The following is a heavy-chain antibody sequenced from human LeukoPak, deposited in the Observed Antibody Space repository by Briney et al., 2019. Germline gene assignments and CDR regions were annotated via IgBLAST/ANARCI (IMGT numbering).Heavy chain of an antibody. CDR2: IIPIFGTA. J-gene: IGHJ4*02. Sequence: GASVTVSCKASGGTFSSYAISWVRQAPGQGLEWMGRIIPIFGTANYAQKFQGRVTITTDEYTTTAYMELSSLRSEDTAVYYCARGGYSSGWYYFDYWGQGTLVTVSS. D-gene: IGHD6-19*01. CDR3: ARGGYSSGWYYFDY. V-gene: IGHV1-69*05. CDR1: GGTFSSYA.